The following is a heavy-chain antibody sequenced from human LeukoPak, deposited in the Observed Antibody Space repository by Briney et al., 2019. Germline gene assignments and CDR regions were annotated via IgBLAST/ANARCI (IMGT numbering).Heavy chain of an antibody. J-gene: IGHJ4*02. CDR3: ARGAMATRVLDF. V-gene: IGHV1-8*01. CDR2: LSPNSGNT. D-gene: IGHD5-24*01. CDR1: GYTFTNYD. Sequence: ASVKVSCKTSGYTFTNYDINWVRQPTGQGLEWMGWLSPNSGNTAYAQKFRGSVTMTMNTSISTAYMDLSSLRSEDTAVYYCARGAMATRVLDFWGQGTQVTVSS.